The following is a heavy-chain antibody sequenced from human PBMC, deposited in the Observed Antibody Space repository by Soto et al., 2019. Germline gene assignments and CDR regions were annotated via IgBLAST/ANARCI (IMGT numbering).Heavy chain of an antibody. V-gene: IGHV1-18*01. CDR1: GYTFTRYG. CDR3: AKNGQPPYYYYGMDV. J-gene: IGHJ6*02. Sequence: QGQLVQFGGEVKKPGASVKVSCKASGYTFTRYGISWVRQAPGQGLEWMGWFSGYNGDTKYAQKFQGRVTMTVDTSTTTAYMELRSLTSDDRAVYYCAKNGQPPYYYYGMDVWGQGTTVTVSS. CDR2: FSGYNGDT. D-gene: IGHD2-8*01.